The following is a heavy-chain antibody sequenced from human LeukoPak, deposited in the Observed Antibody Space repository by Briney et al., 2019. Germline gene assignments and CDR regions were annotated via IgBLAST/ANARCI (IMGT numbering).Heavy chain of an antibody. J-gene: IGHJ4*02. Sequence: PRGSLRLFCVASGFAFSTYNMNWVRQAPGKGLEWVSFISSGSEIIYYADSVKGRFTVSGDNDKKSLYLQMNSLRDVDTAVYYCARNPAGIGDYLGQGTLVSVSS. CDR1: GFAFSTYN. CDR3: ARNPAGIGDY. V-gene: IGHV3-48*02. CDR2: ISSGSEII. D-gene: IGHD1-1*01.